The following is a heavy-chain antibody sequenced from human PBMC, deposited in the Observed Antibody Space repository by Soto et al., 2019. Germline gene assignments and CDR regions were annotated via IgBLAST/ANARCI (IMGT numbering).Heavy chain of an antibody. D-gene: IGHD4-17*01. V-gene: IGHV3-20*04. J-gene: IGHJ4*02. CDR3: AREPDYGANSD. Sequence: EVQLVESGGGVVRPGGSLRLSCAASGFTFDDYGMSWVRQAPGKGLEWVSGINWNGDNTHYVDSVEGRFTISRDSAKNSLYLQMNSLRAEDTALYYCAREPDYGANSDWGQGTLVTVSS. CDR1: GFTFDDYG. CDR2: INWNGDNT.